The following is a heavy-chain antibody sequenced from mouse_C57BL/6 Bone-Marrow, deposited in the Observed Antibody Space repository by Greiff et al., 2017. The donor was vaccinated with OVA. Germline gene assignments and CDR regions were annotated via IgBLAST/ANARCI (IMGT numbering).Heavy chain of an antibody. CDR3: ASRYYGSPFAY. J-gene: IGHJ3*01. V-gene: IGHV2-6*01. CDR2: IWGVGST. CDR1: GFSLTSYG. D-gene: IGHD1-1*01. Sequence: VQGVESGPGLVAPSQSLSITCTVSGFSLTSYGVDWVRQSPGKGLEWLGVIWGVGSTNYNSALKSRLSISKDNSKSQVFLKMNSLQTDDTAMYYCASRYYGSPFAYWGQGTLVTVSA.